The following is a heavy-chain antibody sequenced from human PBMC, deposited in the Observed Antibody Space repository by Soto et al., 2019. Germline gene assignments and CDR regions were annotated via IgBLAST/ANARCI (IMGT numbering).Heavy chain of an antibody. CDR2: ISVSDAFI. CDR1: GFTVGAFA. D-gene: IGHD1-20*01. V-gene: IGHV3-23*01. Sequence: GGSLRLSCAASGFTVGAFAVNWVRQAPGKGLEWVSGISVSDAFIYYADSVRGRFSISRDASENILYLQMNSLRVDDTALYYCTRETVAGITGLDYWGPGTLVTVSS. J-gene: IGHJ4*02. CDR3: TRETVAGITGLDY.